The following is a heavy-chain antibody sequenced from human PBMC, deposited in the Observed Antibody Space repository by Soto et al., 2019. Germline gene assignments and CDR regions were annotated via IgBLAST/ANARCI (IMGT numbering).Heavy chain of an antibody. Sequence: EVQLVESGGGLVQPGGSLRLSCAVSGFTLSDHYMDWVRQAPGKGLEWVGRSRNKAKSYTTDYAASVKGRFTISRDDSMHAVHLQMNSLETEDTAVYYCATPSYGGRQFVSWGQGTLVPVSS. CDR3: ATPSYGGRQFVS. CDR1: GFTLSDHY. CDR2: SRNKAKSYTT. D-gene: IGHD3-10*01. J-gene: IGHJ4*02. V-gene: IGHV3-72*01.